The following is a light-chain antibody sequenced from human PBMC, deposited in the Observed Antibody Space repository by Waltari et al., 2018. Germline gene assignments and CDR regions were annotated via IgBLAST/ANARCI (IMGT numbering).Light chain of an antibody. J-gene: IGLJ2*01. V-gene: IGLV2-8*01. CDR3: SSFAGRWI. CDR1: GSDFRDYDF. Sequence: QSALTQPPSASGSPGQSVTISCTGSGSDFRDYDFVSWYQQHPGKAPKVILYEVSKRSSGVPDRFSGSKSGNTASLTVSGLQAEDEADHYCSSFAGRWIFGGGTKLTVL. CDR2: EVS.